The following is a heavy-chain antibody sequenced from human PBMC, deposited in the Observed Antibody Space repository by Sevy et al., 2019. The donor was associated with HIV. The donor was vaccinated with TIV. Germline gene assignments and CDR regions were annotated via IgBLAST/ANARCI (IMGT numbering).Heavy chain of an antibody. V-gene: IGHV3-72*01. CDR1: GFTFSDLY. Sequence: GGSLRLSCAASGFTFSDLYMEWVRQAPGKGLEWVGRTRNKADSYTTEYAASVKGRFTISRDDSKNSLYLQMNSLKTADTAVYYCATHAGIAAAGRVFDYWGQGSLVTVSS. D-gene: IGHD6-13*01. CDR2: TRNKADSYTT. CDR3: ATHAGIAAAGRVFDY. J-gene: IGHJ4*02.